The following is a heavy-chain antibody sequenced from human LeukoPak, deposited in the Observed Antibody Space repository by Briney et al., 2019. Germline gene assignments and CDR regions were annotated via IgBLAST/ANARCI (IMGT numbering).Heavy chain of an antibody. J-gene: IGHJ4*02. CDR1: GASINSYY. D-gene: IGHD6-13*01. V-gene: IGHV4-59*01. CDR2: IYDSGST. Sequence: SETLSLTCTVSGASINSYYWSWIRQPPGKGLEWIGCIYDSGSTDYNPSLKSRVTISVDTSKNQFSLKSTSVTAADTAMYYCARTSSSWLWGQGTLVTVSS. CDR3: ARTSSSWL.